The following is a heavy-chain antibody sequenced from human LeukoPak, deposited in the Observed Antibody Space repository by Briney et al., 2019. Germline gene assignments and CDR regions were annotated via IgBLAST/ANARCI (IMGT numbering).Heavy chain of an antibody. V-gene: IGHV4-38-2*02. CDR3: AIRFGRLEAGGTPFDS. J-gene: IGHJ4*02. CDR2: IFHSGDV. Sequence: PSETLSLTCIVSGYSIISDYFWGWVRQPPGKGPEWIGSIFHSGDVYYNPSLKSRVTLSVDPSKNRFSLKLTSVTAADTALYYCAIRFGRLEAGGTPFDSWGQGTLVTVSS. D-gene: IGHD6-13*01. CDR1: GYSIISDYF.